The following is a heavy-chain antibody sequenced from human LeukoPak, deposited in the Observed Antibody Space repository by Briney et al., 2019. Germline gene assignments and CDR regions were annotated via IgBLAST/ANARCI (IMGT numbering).Heavy chain of an antibody. CDR1: GGTFSSYG. CDR3: ARIDYGEYGTNNYFFYYMGV. Sequence: ASVKVSGKASGGTFSSYGISWVRQAPGQGLEWIGGVIPMFGTANYAQMFQGRATITADESTSTAYMELSSLRSEDTAVYFCARIDYGEYGTNNYFFYYMGVWGKGTMVTVSS. V-gene: IGHV1-69*13. CDR2: VIPMFGTA. D-gene: IGHD4-17*01. J-gene: IGHJ6*03.